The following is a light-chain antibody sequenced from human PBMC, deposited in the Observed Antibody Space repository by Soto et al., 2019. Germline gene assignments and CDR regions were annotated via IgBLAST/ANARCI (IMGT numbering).Light chain of an antibody. V-gene: IGKV1-5*03. Sequence: DIQMTQSPSTLSASVGDRVTITCRASQSISSWLAWYQQKPGKAPNLLIYKASSLESGVPSRLSGSRSGTKFTLTISSLQPDEFATYYYQQYNSYPLTYGGGTKVEIK. J-gene: IGKJ4*01. CDR3: QQYNSYPLT. CDR1: QSISSW. CDR2: KAS.